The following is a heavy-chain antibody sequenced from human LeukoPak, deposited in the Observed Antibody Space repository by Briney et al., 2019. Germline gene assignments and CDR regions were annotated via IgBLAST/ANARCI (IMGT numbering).Heavy chain of an antibody. CDR3: AKDWNDVGSDAFHI. V-gene: IGHV3-23*01. Sequence: GGSLRLSCAASGFTFSSYTMSWVRQAPGKGLEWVSAISGSGGSTYYADSVKGRFTISRDNSKYTLYLQMNSLRAEDTAIYFCAKDWNDVGSDAFHIWGQGTMVTVSS. J-gene: IGHJ3*02. CDR2: ISGSGGST. D-gene: IGHD1-1*01. CDR1: GFTFSSYT.